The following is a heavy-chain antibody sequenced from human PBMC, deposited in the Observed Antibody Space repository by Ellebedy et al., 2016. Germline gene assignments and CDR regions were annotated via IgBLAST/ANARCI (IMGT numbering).Heavy chain of an antibody. Sequence: GESLKISXAASGFTFSDYGLHWVRQAPGKGLEWVACISYDGSDKDYADSVKGRLTISRDNSKNTLYLQMNSLRVEDTAVYYCVRLHSGVYHYFRYWGQGTLVTVSS. CDR3: VRLHSGVYHYFRY. J-gene: IGHJ4*02. D-gene: IGHD3-22*01. CDR2: ISYDGSDK. CDR1: GFTFSDYG. V-gene: IGHV3-30-3*01.